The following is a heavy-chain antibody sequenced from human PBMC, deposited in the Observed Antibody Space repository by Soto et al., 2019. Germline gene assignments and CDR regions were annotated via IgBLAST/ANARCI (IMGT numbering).Heavy chain of an antibody. CDR1: GFTFSSYG. CDR2: ISYDGSNK. V-gene: IGHV3-30*18. CDR3: AKDVYGHRPNYYYGMDV. Sequence: QPGGSLRLSCAASGFTFSSYGMHWVRQAPGKGLEWVAVISYDGSNKYYADSVKGRFTISRDNSKNTLYLQMNSLRAEDTAVYYCAKDVYGHRPNYYYGMDVWGQGTTVTVSS. J-gene: IGHJ6*02. D-gene: IGHD4-17*01.